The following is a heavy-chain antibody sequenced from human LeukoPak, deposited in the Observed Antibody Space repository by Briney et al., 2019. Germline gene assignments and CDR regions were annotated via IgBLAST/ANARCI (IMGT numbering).Heavy chain of an antibody. Sequence: SVKVSCKASGGTFSSYGITWVRQAPGQGLEWMGRITPIFGTVNYAQKFQGRVTITADKFTSTAYMEVSSLRSEDTAVYYCARTNYYDSSGYQGAGTYYYGMDVWGQGTTVTVSS. CDR3: ARTNYYDSSGYQGAGTYYYGMDV. CDR2: ITPIFGTV. D-gene: IGHD3-22*01. J-gene: IGHJ6*02. V-gene: IGHV1-69*06. CDR1: GGTFSSYG.